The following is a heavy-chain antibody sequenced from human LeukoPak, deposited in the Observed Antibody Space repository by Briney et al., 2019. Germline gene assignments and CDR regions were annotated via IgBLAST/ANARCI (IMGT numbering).Heavy chain of an antibody. D-gene: IGHD3-3*01. CDR3: AREEVGRSRFLEWLIDY. V-gene: IGHV4-61*02. CDR2: IYTSGST. Sequence: SETLSLTCTVSGGSISSGSYYWSWIRQPAGKGLEWIGRIYTSGSTNYNPSLKSRVTISVDTSMNQFSLKLSSVTAADTAVYYCAREEVGRSRFLEWLIDYWGQGTLVTVSS. J-gene: IGHJ4*02. CDR1: GGSISSGSYY.